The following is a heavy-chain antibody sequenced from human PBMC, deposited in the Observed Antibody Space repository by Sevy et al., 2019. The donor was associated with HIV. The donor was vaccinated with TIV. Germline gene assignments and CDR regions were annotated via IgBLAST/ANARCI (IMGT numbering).Heavy chain of an antibody. V-gene: IGHV4-34*01. CDR2: INYREVT. CDR1: GGSFSDFY. J-gene: IGHJ4*02. CDR3: VRFDTKIKIFGVPRGAY. D-gene: IGHD3-3*01. Sequence: SETLSLTCTVYGGSFSDFYWNWIRQSPGKGLERIGEINYREVTNYNPSLKSRATISADASNRQFSLKLTSVTAADTAVYYCVRFDTKIKIFGVPRGAYWGPGTLVTVSS.